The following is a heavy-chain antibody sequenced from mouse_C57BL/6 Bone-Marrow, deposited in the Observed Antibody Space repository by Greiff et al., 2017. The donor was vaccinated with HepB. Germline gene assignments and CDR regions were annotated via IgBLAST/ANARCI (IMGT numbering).Heavy chain of an antibody. CDR1: GFTFSSYA. D-gene: IGHD2-12*01. J-gene: IGHJ4*01. CDR3: AREGALRGRYAMDY. Sequence: EVKLVESGGGLAKPGGSLKLSCAASGFTFSSYAMSWVRQTPEKRLEWVATISDGGSYTYYPDNVKGRFTISRDNAKNNLYLQMSHLKSEDTAMYYCAREGALRGRYAMDYWGQGTSVTVSS. V-gene: IGHV5-4*01. CDR2: ISDGGSYT.